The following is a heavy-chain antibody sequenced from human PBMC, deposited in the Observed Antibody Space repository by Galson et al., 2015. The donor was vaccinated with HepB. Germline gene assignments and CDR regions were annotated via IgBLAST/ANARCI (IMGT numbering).Heavy chain of an antibody. J-gene: IGHJ4*02. CDR1: GFTFSSYG. D-gene: IGHD2-2*01. CDR2: ISYDGSNK. V-gene: IGHV3-30*18. Sequence: SLRLSCAASGFTFSSYGMHWVRQAPGKGLEWVAVISYDGSNKYYADSVKGRFTISRDNSKNTLYLQMNSLRAEDTAVYYCAKDWGGYCSSTSCYGGDYWGQGTLVTVSS. CDR3: AKDWGGYCSSTSCYGGDY.